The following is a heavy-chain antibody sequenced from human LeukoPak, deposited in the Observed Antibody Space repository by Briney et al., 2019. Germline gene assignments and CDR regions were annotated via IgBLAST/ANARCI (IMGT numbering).Heavy chain of an antibody. D-gene: IGHD3-22*01. CDR3: ASRAYYYDSSGYGPFDY. V-gene: IGHV4-39*01. CDR2: IYYSGST. J-gene: IGHJ4*02. CDR1: GGSIRSSSYY. Sequence: SETLSLTCTVSGGSIRSSSYYGGWIRQPPGKGLEWIGSIYYSGSTYYNPSLKSRVTISVDTSKNQFSLKLSSVTAADTAVYYCASRAYYYDSSGYGPFDYWGQGTLVTVSS.